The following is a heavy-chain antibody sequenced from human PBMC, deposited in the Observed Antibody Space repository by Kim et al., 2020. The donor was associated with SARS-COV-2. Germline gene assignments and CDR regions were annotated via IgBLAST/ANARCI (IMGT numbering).Heavy chain of an antibody. D-gene: IGHD3-10*01. CDR2: IYYSGST. CDR3: ARRALLWFGEFFDY. J-gene: IGHJ4*02. V-gene: IGHV4-59*08. CDR1: GGSISSYY. Sequence: SETLSLTCTVSGGSISSYYWSWIRQPPGKGLEWIGYIYYSGSTNYNPSLKSRVTISVDTSKNQFSLKLSSVTAADTAVYYCARRALLWFGEFFDYWGQGTLVTVSS.